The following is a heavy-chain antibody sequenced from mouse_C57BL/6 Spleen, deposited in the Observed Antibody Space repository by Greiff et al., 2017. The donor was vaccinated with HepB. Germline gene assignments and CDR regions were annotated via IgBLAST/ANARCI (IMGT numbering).Heavy chain of an antibody. CDR2: INPSTGGT. D-gene: IGHD2-3*01. J-gene: IGHJ3*01. Sequence: EVQLQQSGPELVKPGASVKISCKASGYSFTGYYMNWVKQSPEKSLEWIGEINPSTGGTTYNQKFKAKATLTVDKSSSTAYMQLKSLTSEDSPVYYCARRGRWLLPFAYWGQGTLVTVSA. V-gene: IGHV1-42*01. CDR1: GYSFTGYY. CDR3: ARRGRWLLPFAY.